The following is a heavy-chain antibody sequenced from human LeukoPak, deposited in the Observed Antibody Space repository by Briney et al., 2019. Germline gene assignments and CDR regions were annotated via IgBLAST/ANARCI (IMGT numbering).Heavy chain of an antibody. CDR3: ARAVGTAPFDH. V-gene: IGHV4-59*01. CDR2: IYYSGST. CDR1: GASISNYY. Sequence: SETLSLTCTVSGASISNYYWTWIRQPPGKGLEWIGYIYYSGSTNYNPSLKSRVTMSVETSKNQFSLKLSSVTAADTAVYYCARAVGTAPFDHWGQGTLVTVSS. J-gene: IGHJ4*02. D-gene: IGHD2-21*02.